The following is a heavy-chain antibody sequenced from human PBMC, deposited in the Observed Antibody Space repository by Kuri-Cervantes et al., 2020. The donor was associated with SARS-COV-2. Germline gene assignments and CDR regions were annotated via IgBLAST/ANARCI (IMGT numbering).Heavy chain of an antibody. CDR3: ARSGPNFDY. CDR1: GFTFGDYA. CDR2: ISYDGSNK. Sequence: GESLKISCTASGFTFGDYAMSWFRQAPGKGLEWVAVISYDGSNKYYAGSVKGRFTTSRDNSKNTLYLQMNSLRAEDTAVYYCARSGPNFDYWGQGTLVTVSS. J-gene: IGHJ4*02. V-gene: IGHV3-30*01.